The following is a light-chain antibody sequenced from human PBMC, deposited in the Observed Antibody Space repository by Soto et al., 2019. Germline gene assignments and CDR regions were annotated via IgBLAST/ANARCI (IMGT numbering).Light chain of an antibody. CDR2: HVS. Sequence: QPVLTQPRSVSGSPGQSVTISCTGTSIHIGAYNYVSWYQQHPDNAPNIMIYHVSKRPSGVPDRFSGSRSGNTASLTISGLQAKDEGDYYCCTDAGTYKVFRTGTKVT. V-gene: IGLV2-11*01. J-gene: IGLJ1*01. CDR3: CTDAGTYKV. CDR1: SIHIGAYNY.